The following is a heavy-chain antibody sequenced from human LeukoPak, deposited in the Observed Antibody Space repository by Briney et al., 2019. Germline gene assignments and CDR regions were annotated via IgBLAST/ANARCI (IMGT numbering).Heavy chain of an antibody. Sequence: ASVKVSCKASGYTFTNYYIHWVRQAPGQGLEWMGWINPNSGGTNYAQKFQGRVTMTRDTSISTAYMELSRLRSDDTAVYYCARSITMVRGVIMNWFDPWGQGTLVTVSS. D-gene: IGHD3-10*01. CDR2: INPNSGGT. V-gene: IGHV1-2*02. J-gene: IGHJ5*02. CDR1: GYTFTNYY. CDR3: ARSITMVRGVIMNWFDP.